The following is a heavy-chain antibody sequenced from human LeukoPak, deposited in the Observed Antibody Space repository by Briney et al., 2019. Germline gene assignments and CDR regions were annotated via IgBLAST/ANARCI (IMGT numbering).Heavy chain of an antibody. CDR1: GDSVSSNSAA. CDR3: AREPACSTSCYERRYNWFDP. CDR2: TYYRSKWYN. V-gene: IGHV6-1*01. J-gene: IGHJ5*02. D-gene: IGHD2-2*01. Sequence: SQTLSLTCAISGDSVSSNSAAWNWIRQSPSRGLEWLGRTYYRSKWYNDYAVSVKSRITINPDTSKNQFSLQLNSVTPEDTAVYYCAREPACSTSCYERRYNWFDPWAREPWSPSPQ.